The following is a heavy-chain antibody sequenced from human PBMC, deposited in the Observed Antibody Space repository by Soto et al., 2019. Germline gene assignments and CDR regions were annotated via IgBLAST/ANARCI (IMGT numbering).Heavy chain of an antibody. CDR2: ITSTGSYV. CDR1: GFTFTAYN. J-gene: IGHJ4*02. V-gene: IGHV3-21*01. D-gene: IGHD1-26*01. CDR3: ATYSGTYREH. Sequence: EVHLVESGGGLVKPGGSLRLSCAASGFTFTAYNMNWVRQAPGEGLEWVSSITSTGSYVFYADSVKGRFTISRDNAKNALYLQMNSLRAEDTAFDYCATYSGTYREHLGQGTLVTVSS.